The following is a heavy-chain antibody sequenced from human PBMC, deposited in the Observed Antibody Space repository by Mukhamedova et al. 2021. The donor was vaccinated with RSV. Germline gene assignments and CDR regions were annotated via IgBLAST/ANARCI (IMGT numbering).Heavy chain of an antibody. CDR3: AKRGPFCSSVTCHTGHYQYFYMDV. CDR2: GDST. V-gene: IGHV3-23*01. D-gene: IGHD2-2*02. Sequence: GDSTYYASSVKGRFTISRDNSKDTLFLQMDSLRADDTAMYYCAKRGPFCSSVTCHTGHYQYFYMDVWGKGTTVTVSS. J-gene: IGHJ6*03.